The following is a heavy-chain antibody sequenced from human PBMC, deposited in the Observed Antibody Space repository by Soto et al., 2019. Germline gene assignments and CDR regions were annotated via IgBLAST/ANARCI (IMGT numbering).Heavy chain of an antibody. CDR1: GYTFTGYY. J-gene: IGHJ4*02. Sequence: ASVKVSCKASGYTFTGYYMHWVRQAPGQGLEWMGWINPNSGGTNYAQKFQGWVTMTRDTSISTAYMELSRLRSDDTAVYYCARLYSSGWYYFDYWGKGTLVTVS. CDR3: ARLYSSGWYYFDY. V-gene: IGHV1-2*04. D-gene: IGHD6-19*01. CDR2: INPNSGGT.